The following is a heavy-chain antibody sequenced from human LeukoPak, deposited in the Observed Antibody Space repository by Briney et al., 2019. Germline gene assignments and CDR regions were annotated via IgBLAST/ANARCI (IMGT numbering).Heavy chain of an antibody. D-gene: IGHD5-24*01. Sequence: PGRSLRLSCAASGFTFSSYAMHWVRQAPGKGLEWVAVISYDGSNKYYADSVKGRFTISRDNSKNTLYLQMNSLRAEDTAVYYCASHGLGRGFDYWGQGTLVTVSS. V-gene: IGHV3-30*01. CDR1: GFTFSSYA. J-gene: IGHJ4*02. CDR3: ASHGLGRGFDY. CDR2: ISYDGSNK.